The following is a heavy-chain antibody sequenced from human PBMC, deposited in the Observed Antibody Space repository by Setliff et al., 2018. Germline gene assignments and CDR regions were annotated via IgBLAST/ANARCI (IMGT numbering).Heavy chain of an antibody. CDR1: GYTFTGYN. J-gene: IGHJ1*01. Sequence: GASVKVSCKASGYTFTGYNIHWVRQAPGQGLEWMGWINPKSAGTSSAQKFQGRVTMTRDTSISTAYMELSGLRSDDAAVYYCARGVSSGNSASGNFPNGGYLQQWGQGTPVTVSS. D-gene: IGHD3-22*01. V-gene: IGHV1-2*02. CDR2: INPKSAGT. CDR3: ARGVSSGNSASGNFPNGGYLQQ.